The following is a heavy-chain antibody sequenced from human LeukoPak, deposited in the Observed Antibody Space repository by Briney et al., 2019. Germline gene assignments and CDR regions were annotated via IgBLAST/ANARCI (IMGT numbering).Heavy chain of an antibody. CDR3: ANGLEVYYFDY. V-gene: IGHV3-23*01. Sequence: GGSLRLSCAASGFTFSSYEMNWVRQAPGKGLEWVSAISGSGGSTYYADSVKGRFTISRDNSKNTLYLQMNSLRAEDTAVYYCANGLEVYYFDYWGQGTLVTVSS. D-gene: IGHD1-1*01. CDR2: ISGSGGST. CDR1: GFTFSSYE. J-gene: IGHJ4*02.